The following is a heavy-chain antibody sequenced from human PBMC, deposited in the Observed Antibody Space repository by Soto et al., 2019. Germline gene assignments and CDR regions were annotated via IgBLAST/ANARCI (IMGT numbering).Heavy chain of an antibody. V-gene: IGHV1-18*01. J-gene: IGHJ4*02. CDR3: ARGRYGDY. CDR1: GYDFTTYG. CDR2: ISAHNGNT. D-gene: IGHD1-1*01. Sequence: QVHLVQSGAEVKKSGASVKVSCKGSGYDFTTYGITWVRQAPGQGLEWMAWISAHNGNTDYAQKLQGRVTVTRDTSPSTAYMELRSRRSDDTAVYYCARGRYGDYWGQGALVTVSS.